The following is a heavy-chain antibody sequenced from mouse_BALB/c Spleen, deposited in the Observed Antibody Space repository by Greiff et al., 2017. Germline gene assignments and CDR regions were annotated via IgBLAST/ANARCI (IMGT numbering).Heavy chain of an antibody. CDR2: IYPGDGDT. J-gene: IGHJ4*01. Sequence: QVQLQQSGAELARPGASVKLSCKASGYTFTSYWMQWVKQRPGQGLEWIGAIYPGDGDTRYTQKFKGKATLTADKSSSTAYMQLSSLASEDSAVYYCARSGSKSGYAMDYWGQGTSVTVSS. D-gene: IGHD2-5*01. CDR3: ARSGSKSGYAMDY. CDR1: GYTFTSYW. V-gene: IGHV1-87*01.